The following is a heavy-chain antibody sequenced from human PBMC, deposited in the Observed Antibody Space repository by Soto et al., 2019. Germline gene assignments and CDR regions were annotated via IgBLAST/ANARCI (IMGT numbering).Heavy chain of an antibody. Sequence: GGSLRLSCAASGFTVSSNYMSWVRQAPGKGLEWVSVIYSGGSTYYADSVKGRFTISRDNSKNTLYLQMNSLRAEDTAVYYCARLLSSSSAWGLYYYGMDVWGQGTTVTVSS. CDR1: GFTVSSNY. CDR2: IYSGGST. CDR3: ARLLSSSSAWGLYYYGMDV. J-gene: IGHJ6*02. V-gene: IGHV3-53*01. D-gene: IGHD6-6*01.